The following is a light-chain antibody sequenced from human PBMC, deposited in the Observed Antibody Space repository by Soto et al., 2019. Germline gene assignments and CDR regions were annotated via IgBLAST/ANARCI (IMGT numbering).Light chain of an antibody. CDR2: KTS. J-gene: IGKJ1*01. CDR3: QPYNDYSWT. V-gene: IGKV1-5*03. CDR1: QSISLW. Sequence: DIHMTQSPSTLSASVGDRVTITCRASQSISLWLAWYQQKPGKAPNLLIYKTSSLETGVPSRFSGSGSGTEFTLTISPLPPNYFPTYYCQPYNDYSWTLAQGTKVKVK.